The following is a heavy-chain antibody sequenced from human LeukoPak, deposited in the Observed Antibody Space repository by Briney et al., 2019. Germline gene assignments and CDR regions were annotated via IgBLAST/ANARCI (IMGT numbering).Heavy chain of an antibody. J-gene: IGHJ4*02. V-gene: IGHV3-21*01. CDR1: GSTFSGYS. CDR2: ISSSSSYI. Sequence: GGSLRLSCAASGSTFSGYSMNWVRQAPGKGLEWVSSISSSSSYIYYADSVKGRFTISRDNAKNSLYLQMNSLRAEDTAVYYCAREVRAAAGTYSFDYWGQGTLVTVSS. D-gene: IGHD6-13*01. CDR3: AREVRAAAGTYSFDY.